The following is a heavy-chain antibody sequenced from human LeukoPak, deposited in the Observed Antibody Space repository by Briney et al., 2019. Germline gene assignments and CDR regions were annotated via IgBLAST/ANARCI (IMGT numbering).Heavy chain of an antibody. CDR2: IIPILGIA. CDR3: ARTIAVEAYYYYGMDV. V-gene: IGHV1-69*04. CDR1: GGTFSSYA. D-gene: IGHD6-19*01. Sequence: SVKVSCMASGGTFSSYAISWVRQAPGQGLEWMGRIIPILGIANYAQKFQGRVTITADKSTSTAYMELSSLRSEDTAVYYCARTIAVEAYYYYGMDVWGQGTTVTVSS. J-gene: IGHJ6*02.